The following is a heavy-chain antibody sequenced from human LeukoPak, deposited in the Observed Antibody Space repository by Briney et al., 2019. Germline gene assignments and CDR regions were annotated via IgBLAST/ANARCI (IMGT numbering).Heavy chain of an antibody. CDR2: IKQDGSEK. CDR3: ARASSGYSYGTNDY. CDR1: GFTFSSYW. Sequence: PGGSLRLSCAASGFTFSSYWMSWVRQAPGKGLEWVANIKQDGSEKYYVDSVKGRFTISRDNAKNSLYLQMNSLRAEDTAVYYCARASSGYSYGTNDYWGQGTLVTVSS. D-gene: IGHD5-18*01. V-gene: IGHV3-7*01. J-gene: IGHJ4*02.